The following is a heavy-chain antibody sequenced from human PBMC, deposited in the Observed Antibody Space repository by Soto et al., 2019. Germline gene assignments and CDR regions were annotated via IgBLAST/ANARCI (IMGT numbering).Heavy chain of an antibody. J-gene: IGHJ4*02. CDR1: GFTFSSYA. V-gene: IGHV3-23*01. CDR3: AKDRLFISGQPGDEY. Sequence: PGGSLTLSCVASGFTFSSYAMSWVRQAPGKGLEWVSGISDSGGTTYYADSVKGRFTVSRDNSKNTLYLQMNSLRAEDTAVYYCAKDRLFISGQPGDEYCVQGTRVTVPS. CDR2: ISDSGGTT. D-gene: IGHD4-17*01.